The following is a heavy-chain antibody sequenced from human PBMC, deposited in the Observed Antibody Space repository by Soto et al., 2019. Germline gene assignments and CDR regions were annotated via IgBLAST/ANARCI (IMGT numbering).Heavy chain of an antibody. D-gene: IGHD3-16*01. Sequence: QVQLQESGPGLVKPSETLSLTCTVSGGSISGYYWTWIRQPAGKGLEWIGRKHTSGTTNYNPSLKSRVTMSIDPSTNPFSLNLSSVTAADTAVYYCARGGEFYVLDVWGQGTTVAVSS. J-gene: IGHJ6*02. CDR3: ARGGEFYVLDV. CDR2: KHTSGTT. V-gene: IGHV4-4*07. CDR1: GGSISGYY.